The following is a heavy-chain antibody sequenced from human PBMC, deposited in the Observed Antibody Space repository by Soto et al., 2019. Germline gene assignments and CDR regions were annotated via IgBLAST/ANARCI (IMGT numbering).Heavy chain of an antibody. CDR3: AKDEGYSNYYYGMDV. CDR2: ISYDGSNK. CDR1: GFTFSSYG. D-gene: IGHD4-4*01. V-gene: IGHV3-30*18. Sequence: GGSLRLSCAASGFTFSSYGMHWVRQAPGKGLEWVAVISYDGSNKYYADSVKGRFTISRDNSKNTLYLQMNSLRAEDTAVYYCAKDEGYSNYYYGMDVWGQGTTVTVSS. J-gene: IGHJ6*02.